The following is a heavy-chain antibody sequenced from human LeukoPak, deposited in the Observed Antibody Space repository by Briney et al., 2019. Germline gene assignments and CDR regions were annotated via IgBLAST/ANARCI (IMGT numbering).Heavy chain of an antibody. J-gene: IGHJ4*02. V-gene: IGHV1-2*02. CDR2: INPNSGGT. D-gene: IGHD4-17*01. CDR1: GYTFTGYY. CDR3: ARDNGDYGDYYSDY. Sequence: ASVKVSCKASGYTFTGYYMHWVRQAPGQGLEWMGWINPNSGGTNYEQKFQGRVTMTRDTSISTAYMERSRLRSDDTAVYYCARDNGDYGDYYSDYRGQGTLVTVSS.